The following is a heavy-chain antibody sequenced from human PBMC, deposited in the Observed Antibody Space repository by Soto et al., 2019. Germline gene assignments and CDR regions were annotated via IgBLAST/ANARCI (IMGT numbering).Heavy chain of an antibody. V-gene: IGHV1-18*01. CDR3: ARDYYDSSGYYRPNNFDY. Sequence: ASVKVSCKASGYTFTSYGISWVRQAPGQGXEWMGWISAYNGNTNYAQKLQGRVTMTTDTSTSTAYMELRSLRSDDTAVYYCARDYYDSSGYYRPNNFDYWGQGTLVTVSS. J-gene: IGHJ4*02. CDR1: GYTFTSYG. D-gene: IGHD3-22*01. CDR2: ISAYNGNT.